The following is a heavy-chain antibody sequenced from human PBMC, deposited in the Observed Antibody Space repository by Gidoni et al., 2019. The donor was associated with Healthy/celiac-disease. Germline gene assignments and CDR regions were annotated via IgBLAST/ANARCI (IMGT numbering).Heavy chain of an antibody. Sequence: EVQLLESGGGLVQPGGSLRLSCAASGFTFSRYAMSWVRQAPGKGLEGVSAISGSGCSTYYADSVKGRFTISRDNSKNTLYLQMNSLRAEDTAVYYCAKDSFYYYDSSGYCDYWGQGTLVTVSS. J-gene: IGHJ4*02. CDR3: AKDSFYYYDSSGYCDY. CDR2: ISGSGCST. D-gene: IGHD3-22*01. CDR1: GFTFSRYA. V-gene: IGHV3-23*01.